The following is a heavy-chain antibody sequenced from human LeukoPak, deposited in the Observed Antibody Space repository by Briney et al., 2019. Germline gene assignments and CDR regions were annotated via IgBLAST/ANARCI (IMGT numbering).Heavy chain of an antibody. J-gene: IGHJ4*02. CDR1: GDTFTSYY. CDR2: INPSGGST. Sequence: EASVTVSCKASGDTFTSYYMHWVRQAPGQGLEWMGMINPSGGSTNYAQTFQGRVTMTRDTSTSTVYMELSSLRSEDTAVYYCAREEGDIVVVPAAIPFDYWGQGTLVTVSS. D-gene: IGHD2-2*01. V-gene: IGHV1-46*01. CDR3: AREEGDIVVVPAAIPFDY.